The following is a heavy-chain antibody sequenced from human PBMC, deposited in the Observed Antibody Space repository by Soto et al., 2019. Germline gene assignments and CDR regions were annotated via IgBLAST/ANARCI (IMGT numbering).Heavy chain of an antibody. V-gene: IGHV3-15*01. D-gene: IGHD6-6*01. Sequence: EVQLVESGGGLVKPGGSLRLSCAASGFTFSNAWMSWVRQAPGKGLEWVGRIKSKTDGGTTDYAAPVKGRFTISRDDSKNTLYRQMNSLKTEDTAVYYCTSGIAARAFDYWGQGTLVTVSS. CDR1: GFTFSNAW. CDR3: TSGIAARAFDY. CDR2: IKSKTDGGTT. J-gene: IGHJ4*02.